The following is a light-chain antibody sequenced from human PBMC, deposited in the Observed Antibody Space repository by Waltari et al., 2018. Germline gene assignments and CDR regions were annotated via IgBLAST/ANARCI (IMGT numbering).Light chain of an antibody. V-gene: IGLV3-25*03. CDR2: KDS. J-gene: IGLJ1*01. CDR3: QSADSSGTPHYV. Sequence: SYELTQPPSVSVSPGQTARITCSGDALQKQYAYWYQQKPGQAPVLVIYKDSERPSGIPERFSGSSSGTTVTLTISGVQAEDEADYYCQSADSSGTPHYVFGTGTKVTVL. CDR1: ALQKQY.